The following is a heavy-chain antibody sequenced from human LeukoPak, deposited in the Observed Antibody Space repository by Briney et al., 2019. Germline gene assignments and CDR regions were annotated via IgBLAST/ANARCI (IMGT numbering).Heavy chain of an antibody. D-gene: IGHD3-10*02. V-gene: IGHV4-34*01. J-gene: IGHJ5*02. CDR2: INHSGST. CDR3: AKGRLLMCFEP. Sequence: PSETLSLTCAVCGGSVSGYSWSWIRQPPGKGLEWIGEINHSGSTNYNPSLKSRVTISVDTSKKQFSLKLSSVTAADTAVYYCAKGRLLMCFEPWGQGTLVTVSS. CDR1: GGSVSGYS.